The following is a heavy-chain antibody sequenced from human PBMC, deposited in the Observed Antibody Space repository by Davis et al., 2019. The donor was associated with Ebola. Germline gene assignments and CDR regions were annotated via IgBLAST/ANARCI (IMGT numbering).Heavy chain of an antibody. Sequence: AASVKVSCKASGYTFTSYCITWVRQAPGQGLEWMGWISAYNGNTNYAQKLQGRVTMTTDTSTSTAYMELRSLRSDDTAVYYCARDRIMVYAIAHLEFDYWGQGTLVTVSS. V-gene: IGHV1-18*04. D-gene: IGHD2-8*01. CDR1: GYTFTSYC. CDR2: ISAYNGNT. J-gene: IGHJ4*02. CDR3: ARDRIMVYAIAHLEFDY.